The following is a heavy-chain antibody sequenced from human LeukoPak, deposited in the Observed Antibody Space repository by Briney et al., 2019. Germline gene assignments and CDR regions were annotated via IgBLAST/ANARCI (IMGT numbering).Heavy chain of an antibody. J-gene: IGHJ4*02. CDR3: ARSLSSPVTNY. CDR2: MNLDGSET. V-gene: IGHV3-7*01. CDR1: GFPFSDHW. D-gene: IGHD2-2*01. Sequence: AGGSLRLSCAASGFPFSDHWMNWVRQAPGKGLEWVANMNLDGSETYYVDSVKGRFTISRDNAKSTLYLQLDSLRVEDTAMYYCARSLSSPVTNYWGQGTLVTVSS.